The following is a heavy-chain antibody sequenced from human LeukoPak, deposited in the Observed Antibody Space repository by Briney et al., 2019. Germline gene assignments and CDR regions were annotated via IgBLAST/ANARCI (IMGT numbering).Heavy chain of an antibody. V-gene: IGHV4-39*02. D-gene: IGHD3-22*01. CDR2: VYYSGNT. Sequence: SETLSLTCIVSGGSISSSTYYWGWIRQPPGKGLEWIGTVYYSGNTYYNPSLKSRVTISVDTSKNQFSLKLSSVTAADTAVYYCAGDRRYYDTSGTVYYDAMDVWGQGTTVTVSS. J-gene: IGHJ6*02. CDR3: AGDRRYYDTSGTVYYDAMDV. CDR1: GGSISSSTYY.